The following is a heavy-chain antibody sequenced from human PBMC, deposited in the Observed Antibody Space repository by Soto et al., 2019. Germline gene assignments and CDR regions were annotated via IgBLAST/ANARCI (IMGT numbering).Heavy chain of an antibody. CDR2: ISGSGGST. CDR3: AIPLTTVITSQYYYMDV. D-gene: IGHD4-17*01. CDR1: GFTFSSYA. J-gene: IGHJ6*03. Sequence: GGSLRLSCAASGFTFSSYAMSWVRQAPGKGLEWVSAISGSGGSTYYADSVKGRFTISRDNSKNTLYLQMNSLRAEDTAVYYCAIPLTTVITSQYYYMDVWGKGTTVTVSS. V-gene: IGHV3-23*01.